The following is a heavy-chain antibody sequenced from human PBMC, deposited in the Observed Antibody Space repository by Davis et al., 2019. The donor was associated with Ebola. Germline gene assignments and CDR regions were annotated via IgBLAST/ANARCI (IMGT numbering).Heavy chain of an antibody. J-gene: IGHJ6*02. Sequence: PGGSLRLSCAASGFTFSSYSMNWVRQAPGKGLEWVSAISGSGGRTYYADSVKGRFTISRDNSKNTLYLQMNSLRAEDTAVYYCAKGDIVVVPAAMPDYYYYYGMDVWGQGTTVTVSS. CDR3: AKGDIVVVPAAMPDYYYYYGMDV. CDR1: GFTFSSYS. D-gene: IGHD2-2*01. V-gene: IGHV3-23*01. CDR2: ISGSGGRT.